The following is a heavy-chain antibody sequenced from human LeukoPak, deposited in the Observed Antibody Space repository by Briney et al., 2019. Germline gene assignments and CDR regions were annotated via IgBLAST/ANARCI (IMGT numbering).Heavy chain of an antibody. CDR1: DYSISSAYY. V-gene: IGHV4-38-2*01. CDR2: MYHSGNT. CDR3: ARHQADCGGDCYFDF. Sequence: SETLSLTCAVSDYSISSAYYWGWIRQPPGRGLEWIGCMYHSGNTDYNPSLKSRVTISVDTSKNQFSLKLRSVTAADTAVYYCARHQADCGGDCYFDFWGQGTLVTVSS. D-gene: IGHD2-21*02. J-gene: IGHJ4*02.